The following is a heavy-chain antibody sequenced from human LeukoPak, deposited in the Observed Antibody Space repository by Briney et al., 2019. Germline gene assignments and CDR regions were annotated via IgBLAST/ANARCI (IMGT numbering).Heavy chain of an antibody. Sequence: PSETLSLTCTVSGYSISSGYYWGWIRQPPGKGLEWIGSIYHSGSTYYNPSLKSRVTISLDTSKNQFSLNLYSVTAADTAVYYCARMPPFGYGDYGWFDPWGQGTLVTVSS. J-gene: IGHJ5*02. CDR3: ARMPPFGYGDYGWFDP. D-gene: IGHD4-17*01. CDR2: IYHSGST. V-gene: IGHV4-38-2*02. CDR1: GYSISSGYY.